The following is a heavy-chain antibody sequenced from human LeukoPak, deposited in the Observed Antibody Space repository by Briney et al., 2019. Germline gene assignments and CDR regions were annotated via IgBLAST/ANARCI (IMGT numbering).Heavy chain of an antibody. CDR1: GFTFSDYA. CDR3: VPEGFDI. Sequence: GGSLRLSCAASGFTFSDYAMTWVRQAPGKGLEWISAISGSGDTTYYADPVKGRFPISRDNSKNILYLQMNSLRAEDTAVYYCVPEGFDIWGQGKMVTVSS. J-gene: IGHJ3*02. V-gene: IGHV3-23*01. CDR2: ISGSGDTT.